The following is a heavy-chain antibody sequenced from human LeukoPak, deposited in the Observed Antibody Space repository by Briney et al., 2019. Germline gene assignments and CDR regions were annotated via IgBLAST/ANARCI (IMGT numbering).Heavy chain of an antibody. V-gene: IGHV4-59*12. J-gene: IGHJ4*02. Sequence: SETLSLTCTVSGVPIRSYYWSWIRQSPGKGLEWIGYIYYSGSTNYNPSLKSRVTISVDTSKNQFSLRLSSVTAADTAVYYCSRESGAFSPFGYWGQGTLVTVSS. D-gene: IGHD1-26*01. CDR3: SRESGAFSPFGY. CDR1: GVPIRSYY. CDR2: IYYSGST.